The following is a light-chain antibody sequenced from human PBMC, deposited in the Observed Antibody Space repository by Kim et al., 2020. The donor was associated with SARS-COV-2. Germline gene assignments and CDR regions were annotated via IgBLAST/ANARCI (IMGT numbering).Light chain of an antibody. J-gene: IGLJ3*02. Sequence: SSELTQDPAVSVALGQTVRITCQGDSLRSYYASWYQQKPGQAPVLVIYGKNNRPSGIPDRFSGSSSGNTASLTITGAQAEDEADYYCNSRDSSDNHLGFGGGTKLTVL. CDR2: GKN. CDR3: NSRDSSDNHLG. CDR1: SLRSYY. V-gene: IGLV3-19*01.